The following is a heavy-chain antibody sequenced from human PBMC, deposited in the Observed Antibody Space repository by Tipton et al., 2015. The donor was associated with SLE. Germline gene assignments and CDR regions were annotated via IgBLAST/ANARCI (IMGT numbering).Heavy chain of an antibody. CDR3: ARGGLPSGCYYYMDV. D-gene: IGHD6-19*01. CDR1: GGSFSDYY. Sequence: LRLSCAVYGGSFSDYYWSWIRQPPGKGLEWIGEIIHTGSTNYNPSLKSRITISVDTSQNPFSLKLSTVTAADTAVYCCARGGLPSGCYYYMDVWGKGTTVNGPS. CDR2: IIHTGST. J-gene: IGHJ6*03. V-gene: IGHV4-34*01.